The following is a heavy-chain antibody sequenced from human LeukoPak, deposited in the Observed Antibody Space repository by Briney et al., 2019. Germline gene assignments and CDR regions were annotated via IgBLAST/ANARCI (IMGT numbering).Heavy chain of an antibody. V-gene: IGHV3-30-3*01. Sequence: PGGSLRLSCVLSDFTFTTSAMHWVRQAPGKGLEWVAALSSDGINSFYADSVKGRFTISRDNSKNTLYLQMNSLRPEDTAVYYCASYGGGSEWYIGYWGQGTLVTVSS. D-gene: IGHD4/OR15-4a*01. CDR3: ASYGGGSEWYIGY. CDR2: LSSDGINS. CDR1: DFTFTTSA. J-gene: IGHJ4*02.